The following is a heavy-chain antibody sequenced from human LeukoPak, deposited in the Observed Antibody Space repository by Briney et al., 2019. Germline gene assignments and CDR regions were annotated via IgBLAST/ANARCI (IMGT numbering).Heavy chain of an antibody. V-gene: IGHV1-46*02. CDR1: GDTFNIHY. J-gene: IGHJ4*02. D-gene: IGHD4-17*01. CDR3: ASEKNYGDKYFDS. Sequence: ASLKISCKAFGDTFNIHYFHWIRQAPGQGLEWMGIINRVDGIRGNAQTFQGRLMLTKDTSTSTAYMELSSLRSEDTAIYYCASEKNYGDKYFDSWGQGTVVTVSS. CDR2: INRVDGIR.